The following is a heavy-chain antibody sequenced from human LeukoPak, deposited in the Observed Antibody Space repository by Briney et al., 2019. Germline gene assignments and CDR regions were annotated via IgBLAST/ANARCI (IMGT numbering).Heavy chain of an antibody. CDR1: GFIFSSYA. Sequence: EGSLRLSCAASGFIFSSYAMSWVRQAPGKGLERVSALSGSGGSTYYADSMKGRFTISRDNSKNTLYLQTNSLRAEDTAVYYCAKLGGNYGSGSYQAFDIWGQGTMVTVSS. CDR2: LSGSGGST. D-gene: IGHD3-10*01. CDR3: AKLGGNYGSGSYQAFDI. V-gene: IGHV3-23*01. J-gene: IGHJ3*02.